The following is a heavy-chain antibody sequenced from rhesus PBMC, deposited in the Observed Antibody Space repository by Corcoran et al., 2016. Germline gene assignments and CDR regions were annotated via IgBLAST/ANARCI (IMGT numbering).Heavy chain of an antibody. CDR2: IKRKANGGKG. J-gene: IGHJ4*01. CDR3: ARDRGYNIWTGYFDY. V-gene: IGHV3-116*02. CDR1: GSTFCDYY. Sequence: EVRLVESGGGLVQPGGSLRPSCAASGSTFCDYYMRWVRQAPGKGPEGVGFIKRKANGGKGKLAECVEGKLTISRDDSKSNDSLQKNSLKTEDTAVYYCARDRGYNIWTGYFDYWGQGVLITVSS. D-gene: IGHD3-3*01.